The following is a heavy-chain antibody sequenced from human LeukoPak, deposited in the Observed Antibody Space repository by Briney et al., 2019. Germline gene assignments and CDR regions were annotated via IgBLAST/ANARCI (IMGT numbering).Heavy chain of an antibody. CDR2: IVVGSGNT. J-gene: IGHJ4*02. CDR3: AADSPDYAAEY. D-gene: IGHD4/OR15-4a*01. V-gene: IGHV1-58*02. CDR1: GFTSTSSA. Sequence: TSVKVSCKASGFTSTSSAMQWVRQARGQRLEWIGWIVVGSGNTNYAQKFQERVTITRDMSTSTAYMELSSLRSEDTAVYYCAADSPDYAAEYWGQGTLVTVSS.